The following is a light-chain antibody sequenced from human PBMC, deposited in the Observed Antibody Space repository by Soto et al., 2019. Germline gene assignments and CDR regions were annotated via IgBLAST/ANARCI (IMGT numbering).Light chain of an antibody. Sequence: DLQMTQSPSSLSASVGDRVTITCRASQSFSSYLNWYQQKPGKAPKLLIYAASRLQSGVPSRFSGSGSGTDFTLTISSLQPEDFATYYCQQSYSTPFTFGPGTKVDIK. CDR1: QSFSSY. CDR2: AAS. V-gene: IGKV1-39*01. CDR3: QQSYSTPFT. J-gene: IGKJ3*01.